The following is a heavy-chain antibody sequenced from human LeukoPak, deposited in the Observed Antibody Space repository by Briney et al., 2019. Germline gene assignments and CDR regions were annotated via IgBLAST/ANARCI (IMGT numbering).Heavy chain of an antibody. CDR1: GYGFTSCW. J-gene: IGHJ4*02. CDR3: ARMVGSYFAH. D-gene: IGHD2-15*01. Sequence: GESLKISCKAAGYGFTSCWIGCWRQMPGKGVEWMGSIYLGDSDTRYSPSFQGQVTISADKSISTAYLQGSSLKASDPAMYYCARMVGSYFAHWGQGTLVTVSS. CDR2: IYLGDSDT. V-gene: IGHV5-51*01.